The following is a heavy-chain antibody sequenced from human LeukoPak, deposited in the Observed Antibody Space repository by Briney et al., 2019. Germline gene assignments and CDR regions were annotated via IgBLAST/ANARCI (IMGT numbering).Heavy chain of an antibody. CDR2: ISSSGSTI. D-gene: IGHD4-17*01. V-gene: IGHV3-48*03. J-gene: IGHJ4*02. Sequence: GGSLRLSCAASGFTISSYEMNWVRQAPGNGLEWVSYISSSGSTIYYADSVKGRFTISRDNAKNSLYLQMNSLRAEDTAVYYCARVGVTTLDYWGQGTLVTVSS. CDR3: ARVGVTTLDY. CDR1: GFTISSYE.